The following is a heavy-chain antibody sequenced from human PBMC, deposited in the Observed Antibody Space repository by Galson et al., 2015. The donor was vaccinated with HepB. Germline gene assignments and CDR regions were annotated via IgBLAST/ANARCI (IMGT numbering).Heavy chain of an antibody. CDR1: GYTFTGYH. V-gene: IGHV1-2*04. D-gene: IGHD2-2*01. CDR3: ARGLGYCSSISCYDFFGHDY. J-gene: IGHJ4*02. CDR2: INPNSGGT. Sequence: SVKVSCKASGYTFTGYHMHWVRQAPGQGLEWMGWINPNSGGTNYAQKFQGWVTMTRDTSISTAYMELSRLRSDDTAVYYCARGLGYCSSISCYDFFGHDYWGQGTLVTVSS.